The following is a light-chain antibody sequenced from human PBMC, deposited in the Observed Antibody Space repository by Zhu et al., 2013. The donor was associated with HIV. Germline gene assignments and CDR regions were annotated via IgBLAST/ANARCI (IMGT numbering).Light chain of an antibody. CDR2: ETS. CDR3: QQYNEWPRT. CDR1: QNVSSN. J-gene: IGKJ1*01. Sequence: KVMTQSPATLSVSPGERATLSCRASQNVSSNLAWYQQKPGQAPRLLIYETSTRATGMPARFSGSGSGTEFTLTISSLQSEDFAVYYCQQYNEWPRTFGQGTKVEIK. V-gene: IGKV3-15*01.